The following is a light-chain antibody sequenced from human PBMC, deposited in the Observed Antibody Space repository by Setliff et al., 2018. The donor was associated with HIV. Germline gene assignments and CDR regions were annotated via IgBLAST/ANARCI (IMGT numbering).Light chain of an antibody. CDR2: QAT. CDR3: CSNTGSNTYV. CDR1: SSDVGRYNL. J-gene: IGLJ1*01. Sequence: QSVLTQPASVSGSLGQSITISCTGTSSDVGRYNLVSWYQQHPGKAPKLMIYQATKRPSGVSNRFSGSKSGNTASLTISGLQAEDEADYYCCSNTGSNTYVVGTGTKV. V-gene: IGLV2-23*01.